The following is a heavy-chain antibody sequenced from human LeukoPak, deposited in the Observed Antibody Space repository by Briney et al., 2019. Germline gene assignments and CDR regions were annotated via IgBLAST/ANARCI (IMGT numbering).Heavy chain of an antibody. CDR3: ARDGATNYYYMDV. V-gene: IGHV1-46*03. J-gene: IGHJ6*03. D-gene: IGHD3-16*01. Sequence: ASVKVSCKASGYTFTSYYMHWVRQAPGQGLEWMGIINPSGGSTSYAQKFQGRVTMTRVTSTSTVYMELSSLRSEDTAVYYCARDGATNYYYMDVWGKGTTVTVSS. CDR2: INPSGGST. CDR1: GYTFTSYY.